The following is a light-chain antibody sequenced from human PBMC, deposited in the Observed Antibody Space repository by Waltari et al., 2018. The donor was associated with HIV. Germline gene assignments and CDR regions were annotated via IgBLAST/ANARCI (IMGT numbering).Light chain of an antibody. CDR3: QSYDSSLSASV. CDR1: RSNIGAGFD. CDR2: GNS. Sequence: QRVTISCTGSRSNIGAGFDVHWYQQLPGTAPKPLIYGNSNLPPGVPDRLSGSKSGTSASLAITALQAEDEADYYCQSYDSSLSASVFGGGTKLTVL. V-gene: IGLV1-40*01. J-gene: IGLJ2*01.